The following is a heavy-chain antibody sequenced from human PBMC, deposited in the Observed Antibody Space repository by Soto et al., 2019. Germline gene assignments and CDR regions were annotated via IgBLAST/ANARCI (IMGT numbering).Heavy chain of an antibody. CDR1: SGSISSGDYY. V-gene: IGHV4-31*03. CDR2: IYYSGST. J-gene: IGHJ4*02. D-gene: IGHD2-2*01. Sequence: QVQLQESGPGLVKPSQTLSLTCTVSSGSISSGDYYWTWIRQHPGKGLEWIGYIYYSGSTKHNPSLKSRITISVDTSKNQFSLKLNSVTAADTAVYSCARTKTSSTSFHVDYWGQGTQVTVSS. CDR3: ARTKTSSTSFHVDY.